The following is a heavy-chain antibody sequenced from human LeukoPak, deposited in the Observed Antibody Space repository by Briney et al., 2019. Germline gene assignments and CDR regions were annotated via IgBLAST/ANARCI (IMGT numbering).Heavy chain of an antibody. J-gene: IGHJ4*02. V-gene: IGHV5-51*01. CDR2: IYPDDSDT. D-gene: IGHD1-26*01. CDR3: ARTSGLVGARTGWHYFDY. CDR1: GSSFTSYW. Sequence: GESLKISCKGSGSSFTSYWIGWVRQMPGKGLEWMGIIYPDDSDTRYSPSFKGQVTISADKSISTAYLQWSSLKASDTAMYYCARTSGLVGARTGWHYFDYWGQGTLVTVSS.